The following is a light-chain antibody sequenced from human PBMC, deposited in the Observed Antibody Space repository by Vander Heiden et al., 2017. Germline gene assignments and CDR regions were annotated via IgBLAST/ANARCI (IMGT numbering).Light chain of an antibody. J-gene: IGKJ4*01. CDR2: AAS. CDR3: QKLYPYPLT. CDR1: QGISSR. Sequence: IQLTQSPSSLSASVGDRVSITCRASQGISSRLAWYQQKPGKAPKLLIYAASTLQSGVPSRVSGSGSGTDFTLTIRSLQPEDLASYYCQKLYPYPLTFGEGSQVEIK. V-gene: IGKV1-9*01.